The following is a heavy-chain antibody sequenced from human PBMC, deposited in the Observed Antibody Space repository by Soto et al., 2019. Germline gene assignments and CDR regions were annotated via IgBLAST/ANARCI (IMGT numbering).Heavy chain of an antibody. V-gene: IGHV3-23*01. CDR1: GFTFSSST. CDR3: ARGREISFGYNWFDP. Sequence: EVQLLESGGGLVQPGGSLRLSCAASGFTFSSSTMNWVRQAPGKGLEWVSAIIDSGGYTYYADSVKGRFTISRDNSKNTLYLQMNSLRAEDTALYYCARGREISFGYNWFDPWGQGTLVTVSS. J-gene: IGHJ5*02. D-gene: IGHD5-18*01. CDR2: IIDSGGYT.